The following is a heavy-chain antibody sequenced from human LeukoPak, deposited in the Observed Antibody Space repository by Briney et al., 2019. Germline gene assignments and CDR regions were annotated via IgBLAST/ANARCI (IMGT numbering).Heavy chain of an antibody. CDR3: AKLKSMVATSMYYFDY. D-gene: IGHD5-12*01. CDR1: GFHFSSYS. V-gene: IGHV3-23*01. J-gene: IGHJ4*02. CDR2: ISGSGGST. Sequence: GSLRLSCAAPGFHFSSYSMSWVRQAPGKGLEWVSAISGSGGSTYYADSVKGRFTISRDNSKNTLYLKMNSLRAEDTAVYYCAKLKSMVATSMYYFDYWGQGTLVTVPS.